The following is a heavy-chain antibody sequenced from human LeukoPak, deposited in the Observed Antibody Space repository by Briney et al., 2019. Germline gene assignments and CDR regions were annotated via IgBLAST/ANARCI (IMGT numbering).Heavy chain of an antibody. CDR1: GDSVSSNSAA. CDR3: ARHVEWELIFDY. D-gene: IGHD1-26*01. J-gene: IGHJ4*02. Sequence: SQTLSLTCAISGDSVSSNSAAWNWIRQSPSRGLEWLGRTYYRSKWYNDYAVSVKSRITINPDTSKNQFSLQLNSVTAADTAVYYCARHVEWELIFDYWGQGTLVTVSS. CDR2: TYYRSKWYN. V-gene: IGHV6-1*01.